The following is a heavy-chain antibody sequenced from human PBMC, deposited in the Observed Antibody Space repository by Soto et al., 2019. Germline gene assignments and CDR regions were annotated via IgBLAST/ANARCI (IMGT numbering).Heavy chain of an antibody. V-gene: IGHV1-18*01. J-gene: IGHJ4*02. CDR1: GYSIARFG. CDR3: ATTLCSFGNCYLFSDTY. D-gene: IGHD2-15*01. Sequence: ASVKVSCKASGYSIARFGFAWVRQAPGQGLEWMGWISTYDGDTNYAQKLQGRVTVTTDTSSSTAYLELRSLRSDDTAVYYCATTLCSFGNCYLFSDTYWGQGTLVTVS. CDR2: ISTYDGDT.